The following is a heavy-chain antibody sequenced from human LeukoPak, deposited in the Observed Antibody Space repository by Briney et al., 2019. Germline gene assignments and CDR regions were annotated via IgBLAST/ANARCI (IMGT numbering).Heavy chain of an antibody. CDR3: AKDRGYSYGYLGSDAFDI. V-gene: IGHV3-30*18. Sequence: GSLGLSCAASGFTFSSYGMHWVRQAPGKGLEWVAVISYDGSNKYYADSVKGRFTISRDNSKTTLYLQMNSLRVEDTAVYYCAKDRGYSYGYLGSDAFDIWGQGTMVTVSS. CDR1: GFTFSSYG. J-gene: IGHJ3*02. CDR2: ISYDGSNK. D-gene: IGHD5-18*01.